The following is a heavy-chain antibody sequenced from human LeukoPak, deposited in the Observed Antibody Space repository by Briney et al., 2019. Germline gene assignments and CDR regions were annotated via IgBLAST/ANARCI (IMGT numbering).Heavy chain of an antibody. J-gene: IGHJ4*02. CDR2: IYSGGST. CDR3: ARVNINNWHSCDY. Sequence: GGSLRLSCAASGFTVSSNYMSWVRQAPGKGLEWVSVIYSGGSTYYADSVKGRFTISRDNSKNTLYLQMNSLRAEDTAVYYCARVNINNWHSCDYWGQGTLVTVSS. D-gene: IGHD1-1*01. CDR1: GFTVSSNY. V-gene: IGHV3-53*01.